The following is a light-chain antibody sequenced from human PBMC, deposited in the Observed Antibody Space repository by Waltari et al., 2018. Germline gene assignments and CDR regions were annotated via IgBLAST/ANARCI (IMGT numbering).Light chain of an antibody. V-gene: IGKV3-11*01. CDR1: QSVSGY. CDR2: DAS. J-gene: IGKJ2*01. CDR3: QQYYSTPPT. Sequence: ELVLTQSPATLSLSPGERATLSCRASQSVSGYLAWYQQKPGQAPRLLIYDASTRESGVPDRFSGSGSGTDFTLTISSLQAEDVAVYYCQQYYSTPPTFGQGTKLEIK.